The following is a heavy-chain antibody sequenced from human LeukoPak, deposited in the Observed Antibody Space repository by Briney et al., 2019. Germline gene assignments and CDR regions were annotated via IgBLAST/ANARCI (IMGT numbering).Heavy chain of an antibody. V-gene: IGHV1-18*01. J-gene: IGHJ4*02. CDR1: GYTFTSYA. CDR3: ARVFAYCSSTSCLDY. D-gene: IGHD2-2*01. Sequence: ASVKVSCKASGYTFTSYAMHWVRQAPGQGLEWMGWISAYNGNADYAQKLQGRVTMTTDTSTSTAYMEVRGLRSDDTAVYYCARVFAYCSSTSCLDYWGQGTLVTVSS. CDR2: ISAYNGNA.